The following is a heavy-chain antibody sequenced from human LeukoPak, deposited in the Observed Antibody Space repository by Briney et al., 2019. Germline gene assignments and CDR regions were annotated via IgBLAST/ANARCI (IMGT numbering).Heavy chain of an antibody. CDR2: ISGSGGST. V-gene: IGHV3-23*01. D-gene: IGHD6-19*01. CDR1: GFTFSSYA. CDR3: AKDSSAPSPGIAVAGRGGWDY. J-gene: IGHJ4*02. Sequence: GGSLRLSCAASGFTFSSYALSWVRQAPGKGLEWVSAISGSGGSTYYADSVKGRFTISRDNSKNTLYLQMNSLRAEDTAVYYCAKDSSAPSPGIAVAGRGGWDYWGQGTLDTVSS.